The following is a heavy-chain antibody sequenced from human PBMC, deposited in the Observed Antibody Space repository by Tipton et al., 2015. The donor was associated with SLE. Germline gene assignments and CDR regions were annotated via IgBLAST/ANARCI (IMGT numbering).Heavy chain of an antibody. J-gene: IGHJ4*02. D-gene: IGHD3-10*01. CDR2: IKQDGSEK. V-gene: IGHV3-7*01. CDR1: GFIFSSYW. Sequence: SLRLSCAASGFIFSSYWMSWVRQAPGKGLEGVANIKQDGSEKYYVDSVKGRFTISRDNAKNSLYLQMNSLRAEDTAVYYCARPSSGSYPFWGQGTLVTVSS. CDR3: ARPSSGSYPF.